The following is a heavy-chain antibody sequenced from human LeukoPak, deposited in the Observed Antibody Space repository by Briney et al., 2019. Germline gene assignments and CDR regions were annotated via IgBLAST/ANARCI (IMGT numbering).Heavy chain of an antibody. V-gene: IGHV3-64*01. J-gene: IGHJ4*02. CDR2: ISSNGGST. Sequence: GGSLRLSCAASGFTFSSYAMHWVRQAPGKGLEYVSAISSNGGSTYYANSVKGRFTISRDNSKNTLYLQMGSLRAEDMAVYYCARGPRGNYCYXXSGYIDYWGQGTLVTVS. CDR1: GFTFSSYA. CDR3: ARGPRGNYCYXXSGYIDY. D-gene: IGHD3-22*01.